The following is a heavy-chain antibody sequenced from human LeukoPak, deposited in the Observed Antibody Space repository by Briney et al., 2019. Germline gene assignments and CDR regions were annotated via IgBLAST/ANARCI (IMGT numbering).Heavy chain of an antibody. Sequence: PGGSLRLSCAASGFTFSDYYMNWIRQAPGKGLEWVSYISSGGSTINYADSVKGRFTISRDNAKNSPYLQMNSLRAEDTAVYYCARQYNYDSRAFDYWGQGTLVTVSS. J-gene: IGHJ4*02. CDR1: GFTFSDYY. D-gene: IGHD5-18*01. CDR3: ARQYNYDSRAFDY. CDR2: ISSGGSTI. V-gene: IGHV3-11*01.